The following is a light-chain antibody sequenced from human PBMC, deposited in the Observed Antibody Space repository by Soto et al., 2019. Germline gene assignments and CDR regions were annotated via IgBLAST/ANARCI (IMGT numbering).Light chain of an antibody. J-gene: IGKJ1*01. CDR2: GAS. CDR1: QSVSSK. Sequence: EIVLTQSPGTLSVSPGERATLSCRASQSVSSKLAWYQQKPGQAPRLLFYGASTGATGIPARSSGSGSETEFTLSISSLQSEDFAVYYCQQYNNRPGTFGQGTKV. V-gene: IGKV3-15*01. CDR3: QQYNNRPGT.